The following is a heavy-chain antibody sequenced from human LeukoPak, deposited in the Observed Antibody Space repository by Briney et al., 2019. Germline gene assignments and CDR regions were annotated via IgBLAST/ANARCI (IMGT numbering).Heavy chain of an antibody. CDR2: ISYDGSNR. V-gene: IGHV3-30-3*01. CDR1: GFTFSSYW. CDR3: ARDRGIAVAALAY. D-gene: IGHD6-19*01. J-gene: IGHJ4*02. Sequence: GGSLRLSCAAPGFTFSSYWMSWVRQAPGKGLEWVAVISYDGSNRYYADSVKGRFTISRDNSKNTLYLQMNSLRAEDTAVYYCARDRGIAVAALAYWGQGTLVTVSS.